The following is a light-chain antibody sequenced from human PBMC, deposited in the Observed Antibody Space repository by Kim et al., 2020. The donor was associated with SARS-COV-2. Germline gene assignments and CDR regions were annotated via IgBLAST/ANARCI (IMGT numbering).Light chain of an antibody. J-gene: IGLJ3*02. V-gene: IGLV2-14*03. CDR3: TSYTTSATLV. CDR1: NSDIGAYHY. Sequence: QSALTQPASVSGSPGQSITISCTGTNSDIGAYHYVSWYQQHPGKAPKLIIYDVSQRPSGVSNRFPGSKSGNTASLTISGLQAEDETDYYCTSYTTSATLVFGGGTKVTVL. CDR2: DVS.